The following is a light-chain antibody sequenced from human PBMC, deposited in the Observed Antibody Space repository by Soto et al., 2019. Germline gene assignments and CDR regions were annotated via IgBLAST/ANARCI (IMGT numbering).Light chain of an antibody. CDR2: GAS. CDR1: QSVSSSY. J-gene: IGKJ1*01. V-gene: IGKV3-20*01. Sequence: IVLTQSPGTLSLSPGERATLSCRASQSVSSSYLAWYQQKPGQAPRLVIYGASSRTTGIPDRFSGSGSGTDFTLTISRLEPEDFAVYYCQQYGSSRWTFGQGTKVDIK. CDR3: QQYGSSRWT.